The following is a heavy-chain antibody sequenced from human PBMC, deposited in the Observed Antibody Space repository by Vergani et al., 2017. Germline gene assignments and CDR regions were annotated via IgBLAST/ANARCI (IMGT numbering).Heavy chain of an antibody. CDR2: ISWNSGSI. CDR3: AKDSKFQILSGDNWFDP. D-gene: IGHD3-10*02. J-gene: IGHJ5*02. CDR1: GFTFDDYA. Sequence: EVQLVESGGGLVQPGRSLRLSCAASGFTFDDYAMHWVRQAPGKGLEWVSGISWNSGSIGYADSVKGRFTISRDNAKNSLYLQMNSLRPEDTAVYYCAKDSKFQILSGDNWFDPWGQGTLVTVSS. V-gene: IGHV3-9*01.